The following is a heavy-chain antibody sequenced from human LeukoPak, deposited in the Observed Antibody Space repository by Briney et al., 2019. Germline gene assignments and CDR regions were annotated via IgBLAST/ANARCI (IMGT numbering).Heavy chain of an antibody. J-gene: IGHJ4*02. CDR1: GGTLSSYA. V-gene: IGHV1-69*04. D-gene: IGHD2-15*01. CDR3: ARTLGYCSGGSCPGRDY. Sequence: SVKVSCKASGGTLSSYAISWVRQAPGQGLEWMGRIIPILGIANYAQKFQGRVTITADKSTSTAYMELSSLRSEDTAVYCCARTLGYCSGGSCPGRDYWGQGTLVTVSS. CDR2: IIPILGIA.